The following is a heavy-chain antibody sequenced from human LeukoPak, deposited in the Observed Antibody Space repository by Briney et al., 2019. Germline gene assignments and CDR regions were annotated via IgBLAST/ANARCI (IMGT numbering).Heavy chain of an antibody. V-gene: IGHV3-23*01. D-gene: IGHD2-15*01. Sequence: TGGSLRLSCAASGFTFSSYAMSWVRQAPGKGLEWVSAISGSGGSTYYADSVKGRFTISRDNSKNTLYLQMNSLRAEDTAVYYCAKDMVKVLGYCSGGSCYGYSYGYNYFDYWGQGTLVTVSS. J-gene: IGHJ4*02. CDR2: ISGSGGST. CDR1: GFTFSSYA. CDR3: AKDMVKVLGYCSGGSCYGYSYGYNYFDY.